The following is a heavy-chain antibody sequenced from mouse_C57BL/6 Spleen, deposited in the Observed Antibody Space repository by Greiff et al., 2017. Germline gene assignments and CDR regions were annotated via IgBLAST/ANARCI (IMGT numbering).Heavy chain of an antibody. Sequence: EVQLQESGGGLVQPGGSLKLSCAASGFTFSDYYMYWVRQTPEKRLEWVAYISNGGGSTYYPDTVKGRFTISRDNAKNTLYLQMIRLKSEDTAMYYCARQIRGNGAMDYWGQGTSVTVSS. CDR1: GFTFSDYY. J-gene: IGHJ4*01. V-gene: IGHV5-12*01. CDR3: ARQIRGNGAMDY. CDR2: ISNGGGST. D-gene: IGHD2-1*01.